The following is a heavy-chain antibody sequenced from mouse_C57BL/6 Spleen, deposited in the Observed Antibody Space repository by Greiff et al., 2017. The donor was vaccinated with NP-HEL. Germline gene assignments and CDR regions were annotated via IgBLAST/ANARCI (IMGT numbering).Heavy chain of an antibody. CDR1: GYSFTSYY. D-gene: IGHD2-1*01. Sequence: VQVVESGPELVKPGASVKISCKASGYSFTSYYIHWVKQRPGQGLEWIGWIYPGSGNTKYNEKFKGKATLTADTSSSTAYMQLSSLTSEDSAVYYCARYYYGFDYWGQGTTLTVSS. J-gene: IGHJ2*01. CDR3: ARYYYGFDY. V-gene: IGHV1-66*01. CDR2: IYPGSGNT.